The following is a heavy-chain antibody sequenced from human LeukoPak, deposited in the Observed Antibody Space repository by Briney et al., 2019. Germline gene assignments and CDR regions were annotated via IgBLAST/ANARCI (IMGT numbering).Heavy chain of an antibody. J-gene: IGHJ4*02. V-gene: IGHV3-48*01. CDR2: ISSSSSTR. Sequence: PGGSLRLSCAASGFTFSTYGMSWVRQAPGKGLEWVSYISSSSSTRFYVDSVKGRFTISRDNAKNSLYLQMNSLRAEDTAVCYCARTWGNYHPFDYWGQGSLVTVSS. CDR1: GFTFSTYG. CDR3: ARTWGNYHPFDY. D-gene: IGHD1-7*01.